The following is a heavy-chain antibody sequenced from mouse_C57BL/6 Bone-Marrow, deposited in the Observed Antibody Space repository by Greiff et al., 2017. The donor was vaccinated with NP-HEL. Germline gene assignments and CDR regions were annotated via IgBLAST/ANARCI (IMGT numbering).Heavy chain of an antibody. Sequence: VQLQESGAELMQPGASVKLSCKATGYTFTGYWIEWVKQRPGHGLEWIGEILPGSGSTNYNETFQGKATLTADTSSNTDYMQISSQTTEDSAIYYCARLRGLRYWYFDDWGTGTTVTVSS. D-gene: IGHD1-1*01. CDR2: ILPGSGST. J-gene: IGHJ1*03. CDR3: ARLRGLRYWYFDD. CDR1: GYTFTGYW. V-gene: IGHV1-9*01.